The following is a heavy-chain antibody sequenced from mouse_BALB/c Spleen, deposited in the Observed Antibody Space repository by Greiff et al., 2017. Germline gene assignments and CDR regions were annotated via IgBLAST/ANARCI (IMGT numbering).Heavy chain of an antibody. J-gene: IGHJ2*01. D-gene: IGHD2-4*01. CDR1: GFTFSSYA. V-gene: IGHV5-6-5*01. CDR2: ISSGGST. Sequence: EVKLMESGGGLVKPGGSLKLSCAASGFTFSSYAMSWVRQTPEKRLEWVASISSGGSTYYPDSVKGRFTISRDNARNILYLQMSSLRSEDTAMYYCARGRYYDYDGGGFDYWGQGTTLTVSS. CDR3: ARGRYYDYDGGGFDY.